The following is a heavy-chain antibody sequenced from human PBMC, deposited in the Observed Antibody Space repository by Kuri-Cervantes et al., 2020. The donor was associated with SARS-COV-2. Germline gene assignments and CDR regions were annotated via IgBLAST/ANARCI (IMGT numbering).Heavy chain of an antibody. CDR2: IYFSGST. J-gene: IGHJ4*02. Sequence: ESLKISCSVSGGSISSSGHYWGWVRQPPGKGLEWIGSIYFSGSTYYTPSLKGRVTISVDTSKNQFSLKLTSVTATDTAVYYCGRQASDWHIDYWGQGTLVTVSS. CDR1: GGSISSSGHY. CDR3: GRQASDWHIDY. V-gene: IGHV4-39*01. D-gene: IGHD3-9*01.